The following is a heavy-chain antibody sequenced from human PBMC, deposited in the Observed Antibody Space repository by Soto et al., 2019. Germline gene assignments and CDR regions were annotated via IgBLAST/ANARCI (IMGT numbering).Heavy chain of an antibody. V-gene: IGHV4-59*01. CDR1: GGSISSYY. J-gene: IGHJ4*02. Sequence: SETLSLTCTVSGGSISSYYWSWIRQPPGKGLEWIGYIYYSGSTNYNPSLKSRVTISVDTSKNQFSLNLSSVTAADTAVYYCARDGISYSWNYGLIPDWGQGTLVTVSS. CDR3: ARDGISYSWNYGLIPD. CDR2: IYYSGST. D-gene: IGHD1-7*01.